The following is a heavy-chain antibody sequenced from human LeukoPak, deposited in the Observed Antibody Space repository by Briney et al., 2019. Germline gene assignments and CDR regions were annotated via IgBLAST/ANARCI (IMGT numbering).Heavy chain of an antibody. Sequence: GASVKVSCKASGYTFTTYVMHWVRQAPGQRLEWMGWINAGTGNRKFSQKFQDRVTITSDTSASTVYMELSSLRSEDMAVYYCARVPRDSSSWYVYWGQGTLVTVSS. CDR3: ARVPRDSSSWYVY. CDR1: GYTFTTYV. CDR2: INAGTGNR. D-gene: IGHD6-13*01. J-gene: IGHJ4*02. V-gene: IGHV1-3*01.